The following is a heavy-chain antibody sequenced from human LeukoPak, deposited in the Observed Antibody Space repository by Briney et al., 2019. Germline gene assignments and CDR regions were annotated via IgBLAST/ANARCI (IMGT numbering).Heavy chain of an antibody. CDR1: GGSVINTNW. V-gene: IGHV4-4*02. CDR3: AREGGFYRPLDY. J-gene: IGHJ4*02. Sequence: PSGTLSLTCGVPGGSVINTNWWTWVRQPPGKGLEWIGEVHLDGRTNYNPSLESRLTMSVDVSENQVSLKLTSVTAADTAVYYCAREGGFYRPLDYSGQGTLVTVSS. D-gene: IGHD3-3*01. CDR2: VHLDGRT.